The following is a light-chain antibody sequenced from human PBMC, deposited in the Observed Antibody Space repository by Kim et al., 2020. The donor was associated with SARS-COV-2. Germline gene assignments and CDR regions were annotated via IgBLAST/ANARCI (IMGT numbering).Light chain of an antibody. CDR1: QDISVW. V-gene: IGKV1-5*03. J-gene: IGKJ2*03. CDR3: QHYNTPPYS. Sequence: DIHMTQSPSTLSASVGDRVTINCRASQDISVWLAWYQQRSGNAPELLIYKATILHRGVPSRFSARGSGTEFTLTISSLQPDDSATYYCQHYNTPPYSFGQGTKLEI. CDR2: KAT.